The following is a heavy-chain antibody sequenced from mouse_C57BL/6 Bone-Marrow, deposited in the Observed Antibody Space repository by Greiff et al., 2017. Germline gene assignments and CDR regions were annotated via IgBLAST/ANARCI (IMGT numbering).Heavy chain of an antibody. CDR3: ACYGYHTLYFDY. D-gene: IGHD2-2*01. CDR2: ISSGGSYT. CDR1: GFTFSSYG. J-gene: IGHJ2*01. V-gene: IGHV5-6*01. Sequence: EVQVVESGGDLVKPGGSLKLSCAASGFTFSSYGMSWVRQTPDKRLEWVATISSGGSYTYYPDSVKGRFTISRDNAKNTLYLQMSSLKSEDTAMYYCACYGYHTLYFDYWGQGTTLTVSS.